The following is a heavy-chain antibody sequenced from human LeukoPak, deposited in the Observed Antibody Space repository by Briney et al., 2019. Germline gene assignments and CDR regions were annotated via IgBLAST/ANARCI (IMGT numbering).Heavy chain of an antibody. V-gene: IGHV5-51*01. CDR1: GYSFTSYW. CDR2: IYPGDSDT. D-gene: IGHD3-22*01. J-gene: IGHJ6*03. Sequence: GESLKISCKGSGYSFTSYWIGWVRQMPGKGLEWMGIIYPGDSDTRYSPSFQGQVTISADKSISTAYLQWSSLKASDTAMYYCARRVVVINNYYYYYMDVWGKGTTVTVSS. CDR3: ARRVVVINNYYYYYMDV.